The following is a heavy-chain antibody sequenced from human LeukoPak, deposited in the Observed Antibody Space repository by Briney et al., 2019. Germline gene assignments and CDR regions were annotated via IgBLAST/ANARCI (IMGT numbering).Heavy chain of an antibody. V-gene: IGHV3-74*01. CDR2: ITSDGGGT. CDR1: GFTFKNYV. J-gene: IGHJ4*02. D-gene: IGHD3-16*01. Sequence: QCGGSLRLSCAASGFTFKNYVMHWVRQAPGKGLVWVSRITSDGGGTTYADSVKGRFTISRDNGKNTLYLQMNSLRAEDTAVYYCATNLADLNWGQGTLVTVSS. CDR3: ATNLADLN.